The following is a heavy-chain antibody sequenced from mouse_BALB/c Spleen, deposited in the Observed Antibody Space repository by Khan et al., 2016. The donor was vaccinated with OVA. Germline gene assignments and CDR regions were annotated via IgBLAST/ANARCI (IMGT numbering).Heavy chain of an antibody. CDR3: TRIYRSDFDY. J-gene: IGHJ2*01. D-gene: IGHD1-1*01. Sequence: EVELVESGPELVRPGASVKISCKASGYSFTGYFMNWVMQRHGKSLEWIGRINPHIGETFYDQRFKDKATLTVDESSSTAHMELRSLASEDSAVDYCTRIYRSDFDYWGQGTTLTVSS. CDR1: GYSFTGYF. CDR2: INPHIGET. V-gene: IGHV1-20*02.